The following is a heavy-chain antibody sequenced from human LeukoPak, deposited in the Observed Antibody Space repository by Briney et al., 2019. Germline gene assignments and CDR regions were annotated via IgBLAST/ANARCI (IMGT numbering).Heavy chain of an antibody. CDR1: GYTLTELS. J-gene: IGHJ4*02. V-gene: IGHV1-24*01. D-gene: IGHD3-22*01. Sequence: ASVKVSCKVSGYTLTELSMHWVRQAPGKGLEGMGGFDPEDGETIYAQTFQGRVTMTEDTSTDTAYMELSSLRSEDTAVYYCATHRDVVVITTEFDYWGQGTLVTVSS. CDR3: ATHRDVVVITTEFDY. CDR2: FDPEDGET.